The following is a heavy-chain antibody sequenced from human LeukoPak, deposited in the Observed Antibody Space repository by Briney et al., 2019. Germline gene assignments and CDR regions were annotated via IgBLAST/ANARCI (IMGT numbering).Heavy chain of an antibody. CDR3: ARDSGSHYPDY. J-gene: IGHJ4*02. Sequence: PSETLSLTCTVSGGSISSYYWSWIRQPPGKGLEWIGYIYYSGSTNYNPSLKSRVTISVDTSKNQFSLKLSSVTAADTAVYYCARDSGSHYPDYWGQGTLVTVSS. CDR1: GGSISSYY. V-gene: IGHV4-59*01. D-gene: IGHD1-26*01. CDR2: IYYSGST.